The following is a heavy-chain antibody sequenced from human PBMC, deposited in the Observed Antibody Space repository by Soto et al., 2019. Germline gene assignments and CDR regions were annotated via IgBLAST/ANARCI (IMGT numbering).Heavy chain of an antibody. CDR1: GYTFTSYG. J-gene: IGHJ4*02. CDR2: ISAYNGNT. D-gene: IGHD1-7*01. Sequence: ASVKVSCKASGYTFTSYGISWVRQAPGQGLEWMGWISAYNGNTNYAQKLQGRVTMTTDTSTSTAYMELRSLRSDDTAVYYCARDSGTRSPYDPHAYMVIDYWGKGPLVTVSS. V-gene: IGHV1-18*01. CDR3: ARDSGTRSPYDPHAYMVIDY.